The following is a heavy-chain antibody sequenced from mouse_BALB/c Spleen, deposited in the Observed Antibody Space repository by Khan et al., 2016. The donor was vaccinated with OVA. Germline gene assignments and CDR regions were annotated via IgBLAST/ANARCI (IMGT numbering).Heavy chain of an antibody. Sequence: QVQLKESGPGLVQPSQSLSITCTVSGFSLTNFGVHWVRHSPGTGLECLGVIWGVVSTDYNAAFKSRLSISKDTSKSQVFFKMNSLQANDTATYYCARREYLMTWFAYWGQGTLVTVSA. J-gene: IGHJ3*01. CDR1: GFSLTNFG. CDR3: ARREYLMTWFAY. CDR2: IWGVVST. V-gene: IGHV2-2*02.